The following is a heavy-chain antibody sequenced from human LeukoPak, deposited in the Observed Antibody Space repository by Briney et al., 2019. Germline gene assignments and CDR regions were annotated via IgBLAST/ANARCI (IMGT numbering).Heavy chain of an antibody. CDR3: ARDLEWLVTH. V-gene: IGHV3-21*01. J-gene: IGHJ4*02. D-gene: IGHD6-19*01. Sequence: GGSLRLSCAASGFSFSSYSMNWVRQAPGKGLEWVSSISSSSNYIYYAGSVKGRFTISIDNAKNSVYLQMNSLRAEDTAVYYCARDLEWLVTHWGQGTLVTVSS. CDR2: ISSSSNYI. CDR1: GFSFSSYS.